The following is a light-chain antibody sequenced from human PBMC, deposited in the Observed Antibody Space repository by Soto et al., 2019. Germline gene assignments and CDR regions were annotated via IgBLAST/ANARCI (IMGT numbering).Light chain of an antibody. Sequence: QSALTQPPSASGTPGQSVTISCTGTSTDIGGYNFVSWYQQHPGKAPKVMLYEVRKRPSGVPDRFSGSKSGNTASLTVSGLQADDEVDYYCTSYEGGNILVFGGGTKVTVL. J-gene: IGLJ2*01. CDR1: STDIGGYNF. CDR2: EVR. V-gene: IGLV2-8*01. CDR3: TSYEGGNILV.